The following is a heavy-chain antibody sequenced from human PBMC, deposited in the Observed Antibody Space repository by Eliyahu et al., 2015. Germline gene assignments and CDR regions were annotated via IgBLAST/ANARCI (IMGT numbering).Heavy chain of an antibody. D-gene: IGHD2-8*02. CDR3: ARDGHRWEYCTGGVCYPPDYYGMDV. CDR2: IYTSGST. J-gene: IGHJ6*04. Sequence: IGRIYTSGSTNYNPSLKSRVTMSVDTSKNQFSLKLSSVTAADTAVYYCARDGHRWEYCTGGVCYPPDYYGMDVWGKGTTVTVSS. V-gene: IGHV4-4*07.